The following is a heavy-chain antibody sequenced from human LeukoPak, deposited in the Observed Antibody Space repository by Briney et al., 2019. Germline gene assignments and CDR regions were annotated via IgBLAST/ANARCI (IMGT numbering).Heavy chain of an antibody. V-gene: IGHV4-34*01. D-gene: IGHD1-26*01. Sequence: PSETLSLTCAVYGGSFSGYYWSWIRQPPGKGLEWIGEINHSGSTNYNPSLKSRVTISVDTSKNQFSLKLSSVTAADAAVYYCARALYSGSYAPLSLWGQGTLVTVSS. CDR2: INHSGST. CDR3: ARALYSGSYAPLSL. J-gene: IGHJ4*02. CDR1: GGSFSGYY.